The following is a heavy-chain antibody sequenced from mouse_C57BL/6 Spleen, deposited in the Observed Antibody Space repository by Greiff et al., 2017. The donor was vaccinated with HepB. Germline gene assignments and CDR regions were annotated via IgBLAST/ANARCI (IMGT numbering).Heavy chain of an antibody. D-gene: IGHD1-1*01. Sequence: EVKVVESGAELVKPGASVKLSCTASGFNIKDYYMHWVKQRTEQGLEWIGRIDPEDGETKYAPKFQGKATITADTSSNTAYLQLSSLTSEDTAVYYCARDYGSSFYYYAMDYWGQGTSVTVSS. CDR1: GFNIKDYY. J-gene: IGHJ4*01. CDR2: IDPEDGET. CDR3: ARDYGSSFYYYAMDY. V-gene: IGHV14-2*01.